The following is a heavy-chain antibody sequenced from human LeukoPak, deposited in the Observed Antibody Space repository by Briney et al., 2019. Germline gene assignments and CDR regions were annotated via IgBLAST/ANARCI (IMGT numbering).Heavy chain of an antibody. J-gene: IGHJ4*02. CDR3: ARLTPESSSCFDY. D-gene: IGHD6-19*01. Sequence: SETLSLTCTVSGGSISSSSYYWGWIRQPPGKGLEWIGSIYYSGSTYYNPSLKSRVTISVDTSKNQFSLKLSSVTAADTAVYYCARLTPESSSCFDYWGQGTLVTVSS. CDR2: IYYSGST. V-gene: IGHV4-39*01. CDR1: GGSISSSSYY.